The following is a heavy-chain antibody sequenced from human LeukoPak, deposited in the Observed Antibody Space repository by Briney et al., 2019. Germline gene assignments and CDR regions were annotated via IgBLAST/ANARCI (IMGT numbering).Heavy chain of an antibody. CDR2: IIPIFGTA. J-gene: IGHJ4*02. CDR1: GGTFSSHA. V-gene: IGHV1-69*13. CDR3: ARGGAYGDLYYFDY. D-gene: IGHD4-17*01. Sequence: SVKVSCKASGGTFSSHAISWVRQAPGQGLEWMGGIIPIFGTANYAQKFQGRVTITADESTSTAYMELSSLRSEDTAVYYCARGGAYGDLYYFDYWGQGTLVTVSS.